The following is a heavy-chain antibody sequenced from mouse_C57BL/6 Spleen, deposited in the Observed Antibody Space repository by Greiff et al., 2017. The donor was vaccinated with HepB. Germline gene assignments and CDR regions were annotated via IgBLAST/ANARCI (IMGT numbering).Heavy chain of an antibody. D-gene: IGHD2-13*01. CDR1: GYSITSGYY. J-gene: IGHJ3*01. Sequence: EVQLQESGPGLVKPSQSLSLTCSVTGYSITSGYYWNWIRQFPGNKLEWMGYISYDGSNNYNPSLKNRISITRDTSKNQFFLKLNSVTTEDTATYYCARDLGTRAYWGQGTLVTVSA. CDR3: ARDLGTRAY. CDR2: ISYDGSN. V-gene: IGHV3-6*01.